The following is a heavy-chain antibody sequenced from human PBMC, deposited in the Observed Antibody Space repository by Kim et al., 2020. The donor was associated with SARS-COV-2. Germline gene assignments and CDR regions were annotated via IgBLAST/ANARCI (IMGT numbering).Heavy chain of an antibody. CDR3: TINDY. CDR2: KDNSYAT. J-gene: IGHJ4*02. V-gene: IGHV3-73*01. Sequence: KDNSYATAYAASVKGRFTSSRDDSKNTAYLQMNSLKTEDTAVYYCTINDYWGQGTLVTVSS.